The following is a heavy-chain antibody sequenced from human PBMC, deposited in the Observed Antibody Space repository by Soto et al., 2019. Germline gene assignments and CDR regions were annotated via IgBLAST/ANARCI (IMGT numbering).Heavy chain of an antibody. CDR2: ISAGGGST. D-gene: IGHD3-10*01. CDR3: AKGHRYYGSGTYYFDY. CDR1: GFTFSTYA. J-gene: IGHJ4*02. Sequence: PGGSLRLSCAASGFTFSTYAITWVRQAPGKGLEWVSAISAGGGSTYYADSVKGRFTISRDNSKNTLYLQMNSLRAEDTAVYHCAKGHRYYGSGTYYFDYWGQGTLVTVSS. V-gene: IGHV3-23*01.